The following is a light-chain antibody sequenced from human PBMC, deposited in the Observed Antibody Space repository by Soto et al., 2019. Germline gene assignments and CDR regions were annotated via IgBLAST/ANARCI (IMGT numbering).Light chain of an antibody. CDR1: RSDIGAYNF. V-gene: IGLV2-14*03. CDR2: DVN. J-gene: IGLJ2*01. Sequence: QSALTQPASVSGSPGQSITISCTGTRSDIGAYNFVSWYQQHPGEVPKLILYDVNVRPSGVSNLFSGSKSGNTASLTISGLQAEDEVDYYCTSWTTSTTMIFGGGTKLTVL. CDR3: TSWTTSTTMI.